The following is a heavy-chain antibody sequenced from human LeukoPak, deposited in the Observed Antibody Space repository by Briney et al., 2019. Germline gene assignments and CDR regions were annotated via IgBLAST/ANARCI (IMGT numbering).Heavy chain of an antibody. D-gene: IGHD3-22*01. Sequence: SETLSLTCAVYGGSFSGYYWSWIRQPPGKGLEWIGEINHSGSTNYNPSLKSRVTISVDTSKNQFSLKLSSVTAADTAVYYCARRPRIVVVIGGWFDPWGQGTLVTVSS. CDR1: GGSFSGYY. CDR3: ARRPRIVVVIGGWFDP. V-gene: IGHV4-34*01. CDR2: INHSGST. J-gene: IGHJ5*02.